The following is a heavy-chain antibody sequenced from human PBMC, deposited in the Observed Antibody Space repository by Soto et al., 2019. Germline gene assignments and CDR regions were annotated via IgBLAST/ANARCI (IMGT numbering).Heavy chain of an antibody. V-gene: IGHV3-23*01. CDR1: GFNFPNHV. Sequence: EVQLLESGGALIQPTGSLRLSCSASGFNFPNHVINWVRQAPGKGLEWVSSISNSDDVGFYADSVRGRFIVSRDISTNSVFLQMNFLRVDDTAIYYCAKTVGATKSEDYWGQGNLVTVSS. CDR3: AKTVGATKSEDY. D-gene: IGHD1-26*01. CDR2: ISNSDDVG. J-gene: IGHJ4*02.